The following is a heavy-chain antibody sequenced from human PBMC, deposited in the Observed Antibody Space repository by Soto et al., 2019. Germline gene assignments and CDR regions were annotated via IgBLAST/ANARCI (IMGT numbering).Heavy chain of an antibody. V-gene: IGHV1-18*01. Sequence: QGQLVQSGAEVKKPGASVKVSCKASGYTFTDFGISWVRQAHGQGLEWMGWISAYNRNTNYAQKVQGRVTMTTDTPTSTAYMELRNLTSDDTAVYYCARDSGNLGNWAYFFDYWGQGTLVTVSS. D-gene: IGHD3-16*01. J-gene: IGHJ4*02. CDR1: GYTFTDFG. CDR2: ISAYNRNT. CDR3: ARDSGNLGNWAYFFDY.